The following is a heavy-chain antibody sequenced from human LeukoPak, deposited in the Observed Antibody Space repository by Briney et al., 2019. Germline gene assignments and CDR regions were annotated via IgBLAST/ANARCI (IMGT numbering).Heavy chain of an antibody. Sequence: SETLSLTCTVSGGSISSSYCYWGWIRQPPGKELEWIGSIYYSGSTYYNPSLKSRVTTSVDTSKSQFSLKLPSVTAADAAVYYCARGFGHYFDYWGQGTLVTVSS. CDR1: GGSISSSYCY. CDR2: IYYSGST. V-gene: IGHV4-39*07. J-gene: IGHJ4*02. CDR3: ARGFGHYFDY. D-gene: IGHD3-16*01.